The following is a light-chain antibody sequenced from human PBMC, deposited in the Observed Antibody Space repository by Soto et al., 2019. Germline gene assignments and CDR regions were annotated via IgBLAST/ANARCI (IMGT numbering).Light chain of an antibody. CDR1: SSDVGGYNY. V-gene: IGLV2-11*01. J-gene: IGLJ1*01. CDR2: DVG. Sequence: QPGLTQPRSGSGSPRQSVTVSCTGTSSDVGGYNYVSWYQQHPGKAPKLMIYDVGKRPSGVPDRFSGSKSGNTASLTISGLQAEEEADYYCCSYAGSYTYVFGTGTKVTVL. CDR3: CSYAGSYTYV.